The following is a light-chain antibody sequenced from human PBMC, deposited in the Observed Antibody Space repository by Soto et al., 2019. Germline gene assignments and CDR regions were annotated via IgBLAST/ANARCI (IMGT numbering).Light chain of an antibody. CDR1: SSDVGAYSY. J-gene: IGLJ2*01. CDR3: SSYTSSITLV. Sequence: QSALTQPASVSGSPGQSITISCTGTSSDVGAYSYVSWYQQHPGKAPKLIIYDVSNRPSGVSNRFSGSKSGNTASLTISGLQAEDEADYYCSSYTSSITLVFGGGTNSPS. V-gene: IGLV2-14*01. CDR2: DVS.